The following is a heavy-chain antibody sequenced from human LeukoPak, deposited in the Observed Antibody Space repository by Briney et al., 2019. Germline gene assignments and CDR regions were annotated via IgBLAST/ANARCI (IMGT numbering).Heavy chain of an antibody. Sequence: PSETLSLTCAVYGGSFSGYYWSWIRQPPGKGLEWIGEINHSGSTNYNPSLKSRVTISVDTSKNQFSLKLSSVTAADTAVYYCARRIYDFWSGYSKPNYYYYMDVWGKGTTVTVSS. V-gene: IGHV4-34*01. CDR1: GGSFSGYY. CDR3: ARRIYDFWSGYSKPNYYYYMDV. CDR2: INHSGST. J-gene: IGHJ6*03. D-gene: IGHD3-3*01.